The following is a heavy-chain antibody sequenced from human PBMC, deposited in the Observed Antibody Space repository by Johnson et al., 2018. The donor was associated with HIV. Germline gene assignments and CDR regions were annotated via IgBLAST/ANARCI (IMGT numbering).Heavy chain of an antibody. CDR1: GFTFSSYG. CDR3: AKEGRGGAFDI. CDR2: IRYDGSNT. V-gene: IGHV3-30*02. Sequence: HVQLVESGGGVVQPGGSLRLSCAASGFTFSSYGMHWVRQAPGKGLEWVAFIRYDGSNTYYADSVKGRFTISRDNSKNTLYLQMNSLRAEDTAVYYCAKEGRGGAFDIWGQGTMVTVSS. J-gene: IGHJ3*02. D-gene: IGHD2-15*01.